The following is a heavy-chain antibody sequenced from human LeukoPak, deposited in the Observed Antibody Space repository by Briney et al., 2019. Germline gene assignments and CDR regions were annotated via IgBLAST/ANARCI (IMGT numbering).Heavy chain of an antibody. J-gene: IGHJ5*02. D-gene: IGHD3-3*01. CDR1: GDSISNSGWS. Sequence: SETLSLTCIVSGDSISNSGWSWGWIRQPPGKGLEWIGTMPYDENVADNEIPSYNPSLKSRVSISADTSKYQLSLKVNSVTAADTASYYCARLTLTGVGGRGWFDAWGQGTLVTLSS. V-gene: IGHV4-39*01. CDR2: MPYDENVADNEIP. CDR3: ARLTLTGVGGRGWFDA.